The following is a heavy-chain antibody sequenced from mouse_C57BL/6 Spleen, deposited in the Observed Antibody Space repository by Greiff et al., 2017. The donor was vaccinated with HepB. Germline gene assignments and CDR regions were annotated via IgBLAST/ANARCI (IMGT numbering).Heavy chain of an antibody. D-gene: IGHD2-1*01. CDR3: TGGNYVDYFDY. CDR1: GYTFTDYE. Sequence: QVQLQQSGAELVRPGASVTLSCKASGYTFTDYEMHWVKQTPVHGLEWIGAIDPETGGTAYNQKFKGKAILTADKFSSTAYMELRSLTSEDSAVYYCTGGNYVDYFDYWGQGTTLTVSS. J-gene: IGHJ2*01. CDR2: IDPETGGT. V-gene: IGHV1-15*01.